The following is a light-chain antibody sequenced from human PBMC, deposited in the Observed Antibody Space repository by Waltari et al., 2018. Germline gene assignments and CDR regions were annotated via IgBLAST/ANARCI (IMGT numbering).Light chain of an antibody. J-gene: IGLJ3*02. CDR2: EVT. CDR3: SSYAGSNNYWV. V-gene: IGLV2-8*01. Sequence: QSALTQPPSASGSPGQSVNISCAGTSSDVGGYNYVSRYQQYPGRAPKLMIYEVTKRPSGVPDRFSGSKSGNTASLTVSGLQADDEADYYCSSYAGSNNYWVFGGGTTLTVL. CDR1: SSDVGGYNY.